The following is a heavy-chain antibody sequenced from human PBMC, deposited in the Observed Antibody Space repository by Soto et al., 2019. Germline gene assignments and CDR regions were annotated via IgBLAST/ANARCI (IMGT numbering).Heavy chain of an antibody. CDR3: ARELVRHCSSTSCYLSYYYYYYMDV. Sequence: QVQLVQSGAEVKKPGASVKVSCKASVYTFTSYDINWVRQATGQGLEWMGWMNPNSGNTGYAQKFQGRVTMTRNTSISTAYMELSSLRSEDTAVYYCARELVRHCSSTSCYLSYYYYYYMDVWGKGTTVTVSS. CDR1: VYTFTSYD. V-gene: IGHV1-8*01. CDR2: MNPNSGNT. D-gene: IGHD2-2*01. J-gene: IGHJ6*03.